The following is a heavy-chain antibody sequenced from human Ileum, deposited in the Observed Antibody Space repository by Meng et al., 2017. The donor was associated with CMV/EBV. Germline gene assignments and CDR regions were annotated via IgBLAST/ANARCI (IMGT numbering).Heavy chain of an antibody. D-gene: IGHD1-26*01. J-gene: IGHJ4*02. CDR2: ISYHGIDK. Sequence: SGFTFSNSAMHWVRQTPDKGLEFVAIISYHGIDKYYADSVKGRFTISRDNSRNTLYLQMDSLRAEDTALYYCATPLWGSGTYWDFCNNWGQGTLVTVSS. CDR3: ATPLWGSGTYWDFCNN. V-gene: IGHV3-30-3*01. CDR1: GFTFSNSA.